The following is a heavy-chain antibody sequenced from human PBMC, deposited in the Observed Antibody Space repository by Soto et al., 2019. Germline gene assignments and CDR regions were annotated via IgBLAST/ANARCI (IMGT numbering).Heavy chain of an antibody. D-gene: IGHD1-26*01. Sequence: DVQLVESGRGSAQPGGSLSLSCAATGFTFSYYWMHWVRQAPGKGLVWVSRIHRDGSSTTDGDSVKGRFTISRDNAKNTLYLQMNSLRAEDTAVYYCARGQWGAFDLWGQGTMVTVAS. CDR3: ARGQWGAFDL. CDR1: GFTFSYYW. V-gene: IGHV3-74*01. J-gene: IGHJ3*01. CDR2: IHRDGSST.